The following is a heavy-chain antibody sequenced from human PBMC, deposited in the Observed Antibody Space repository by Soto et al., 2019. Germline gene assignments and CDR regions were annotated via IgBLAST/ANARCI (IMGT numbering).Heavy chain of an antibody. CDR1: GYTFTSYA. D-gene: IGHD2-2*01. CDR2: INAGNGNT. V-gene: IGHV1-3*01. J-gene: IGHJ4*02. Sequence: GASVKVSCKASGYTFTSYAMHWVRQAPGQRLEWMGWINAGNGNTKYSQKFQGRVTITRDTSASTAYMELSSLRSEDTAVYYCARIRSSTSLPFEYYFDYWGQGTLVTVSS. CDR3: ARIRSSTSLPFEYYFDY.